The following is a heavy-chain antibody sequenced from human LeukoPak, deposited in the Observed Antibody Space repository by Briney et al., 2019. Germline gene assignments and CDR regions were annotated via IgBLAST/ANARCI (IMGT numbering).Heavy chain of an antibody. V-gene: IGHV6-1*01. CDR3: ARDRIAVAGSRWDAFDI. J-gene: IGHJ3*02. CDR1: GDSVCSNSAA. CDR2: TYYRSKWFN. D-gene: IGHD6-19*01. Sequence: SQTLSLTCAISGDSVCSNSAAWNWIRQSPSRGLEWLGRTYYRSKWFNDYELSVKSRITINPDTSKNQFSLQLNSVTPEDTAVYYCARDRIAVAGSRWDAFDIWGQGTVVTVSS.